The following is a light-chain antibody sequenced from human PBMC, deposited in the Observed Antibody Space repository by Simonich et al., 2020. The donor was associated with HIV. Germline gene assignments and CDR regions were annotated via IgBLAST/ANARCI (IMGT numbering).Light chain of an antibody. CDR1: ALPKQY. CDR3: QSADSSGTHYV. V-gene: IGLV3-25*03. Sequence: SYELTQPPSVSVSPGQTARLTCSGDALPKQYAYWYQQKPGQAPVLVIYKDSERPSGIPERFSGSSSGTTVTLTISGVQAEDEADYYCQSADSSGTHYVFGTGTKVTVL. CDR2: KDS. J-gene: IGLJ1*01.